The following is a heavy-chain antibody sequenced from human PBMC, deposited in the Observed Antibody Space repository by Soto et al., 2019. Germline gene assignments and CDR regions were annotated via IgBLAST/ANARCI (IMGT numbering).Heavy chain of an antibody. CDR2: ISSSGSTI. CDR1: GFTFSSYE. Sequence: GSLRLSCAASGFTFSSYEMNWVRQAPGKGLEWVSYISSSGSTIYYADSVKGRFTISRDNAKNSLYLQMNSLRAEDTAVYYCARERAPGKYANNWFDPWGQGTLVTVSS. J-gene: IGHJ5*02. V-gene: IGHV3-48*03. CDR3: ARERAPGKYANNWFDP.